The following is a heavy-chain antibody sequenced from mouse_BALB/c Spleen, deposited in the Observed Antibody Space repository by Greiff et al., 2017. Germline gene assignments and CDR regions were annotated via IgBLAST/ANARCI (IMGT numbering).Heavy chain of an antibody. J-gene: IGHJ3*01. CDR2: INSNGGST. CDR3: ARGDYRYDGFAY. D-gene: IGHD2-14*01. V-gene: IGHV5-6-3*01. Sequence: EVKVVESGGGLVQPGGSLKLSCAASGFTFSSYGMSWVRQTPDKRLELVATINSNGGSTYYPDSVKGRFTISRDNAKNTLYLQMSSLKSEDTAMYYCARGDYRYDGFAYWGQGTLVTVSA. CDR1: GFTFSSYG.